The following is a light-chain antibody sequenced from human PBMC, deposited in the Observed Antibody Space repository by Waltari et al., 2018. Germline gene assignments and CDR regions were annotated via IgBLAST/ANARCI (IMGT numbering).Light chain of an antibody. CDR1: QSIGSN. CDR2: AAS. CDR3: QQYHDWPRT. V-gene: IGKV3-15*01. Sequence: EIVMTQSPATLSVSPGERATLACRASQSIGSNLALYQQKPGQAPRVLIYAASTRATTIPARFTGSGSGTEFTLTISSLQSEDFALYYCQQYHDWPRTFGQGTKVEIK. J-gene: IGKJ1*01.